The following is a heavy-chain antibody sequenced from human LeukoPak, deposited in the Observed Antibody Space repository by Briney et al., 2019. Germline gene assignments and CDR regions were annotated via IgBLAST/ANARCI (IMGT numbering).Heavy chain of an antibody. CDR1: GFTFSDYY. V-gene: IGHV3-21*01. CDR2: ISSSSSYI. Sequence: PGGSLRLSCAASGFTFSDYYMNWVRQAPGKGLEWVSSISSSSSYIYYADSVKGRFTISRDNAKNSLYLQMNSLRAEDTAVYYCARDKQVVVITQPGYWGQGTLVTVSS. J-gene: IGHJ4*02. D-gene: IGHD3-22*01. CDR3: ARDKQVVVITQPGY.